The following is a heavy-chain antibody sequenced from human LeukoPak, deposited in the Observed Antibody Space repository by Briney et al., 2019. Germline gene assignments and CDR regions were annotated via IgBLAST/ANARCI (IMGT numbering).Heavy chain of an antibody. V-gene: IGHV1-69*04. CDR2: IIPILGIA. J-gene: IGHJ3*02. CDR3: ARAVAIRPFDI. D-gene: IGHD2-21*01. Sequence: GASVKVSCKASGGTFSSYAISWVRQAPGQGLEWMGRIIPILGIANYAQKFQGRVTITADKSTSTAYMELSSLRSEDTAVYYCARAVAIRPFDIWGQGTMVTVSS. CDR1: GGTFSSYA.